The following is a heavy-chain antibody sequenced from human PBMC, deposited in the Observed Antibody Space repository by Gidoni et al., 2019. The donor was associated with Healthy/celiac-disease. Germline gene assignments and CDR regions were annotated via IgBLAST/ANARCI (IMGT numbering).Heavy chain of an antibody. V-gene: IGHV2-5*01. CDR1: GFSLSTSGVG. CDR3: AHISIAVAAATFDY. D-gene: IGHD6-19*01. J-gene: IGHJ4*02. CDR2: IYWNDDK. Sequence: QITLKESGPTLVKPTQTLTLTCTFSGFSLSTSGVGVGWIRQPPGKALEWLALIYWNDDKRYSPSLKSRLTITKDTSKNQVVLTMTNMDPVDTATYYCAHISIAVAAATFDYWGQGTLVTVSS.